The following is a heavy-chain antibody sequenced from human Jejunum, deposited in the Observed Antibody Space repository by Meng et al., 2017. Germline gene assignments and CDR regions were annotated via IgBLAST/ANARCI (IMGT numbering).Heavy chain of an antibody. CDR3: VRGPDKAKSDY. D-gene: IGHD5-18*01. V-gene: IGHV4-61*08. CDR2: IDSSGNT. J-gene: IGHJ4*02. CDR1: GGSVSSGGYY. Sequence: SETLSLTCTESGGSVSSGGYYWNWIRQPPGKGLEYIGHIDSSGNTRYNPSLTSRVTISVDTSKNQFSLILTSVTAADTAVYYCVRGPDKAKSDYWGQGTRVTVSS.